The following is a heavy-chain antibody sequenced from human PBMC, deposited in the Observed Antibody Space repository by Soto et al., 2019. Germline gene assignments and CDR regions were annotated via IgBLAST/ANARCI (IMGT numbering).Heavy chain of an antibody. CDR1: GGSISSSNW. CDR3: ARVAVAGTRVDY. V-gene: IGHV4-4*02. D-gene: IGHD6-19*01. Sequence: SETLYLTCAVSGGSISSSNWWSWVRQPPGKGLEWIGEIYHSGSTNYNPSLKSRVTISVDKSKNQFSLKLSSVTAADTAAYYCARVAVAGTRVDYWGQGTLVTVSS. CDR2: IYHSGST. J-gene: IGHJ4*02.